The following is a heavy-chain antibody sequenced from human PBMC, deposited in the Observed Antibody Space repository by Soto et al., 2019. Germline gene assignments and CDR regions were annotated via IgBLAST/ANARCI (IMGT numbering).Heavy chain of an antibody. CDR1: GFTFSNYD. Sequence: QVQLVESGGGVVQPGRSLRLSCAASGFTFSNYDMHWVRQAPGKGLEWVAVTSYDGSSKFYADSVKGRFTISRDNSKNTLYLEMNSLRAADTAVYYCAKDSGQLPPYFDYWGRGTLVTVSS. D-gene: IGHD2-2*01. CDR2: TSYDGSSK. CDR3: AKDSGQLPPYFDY. V-gene: IGHV3-30*18. J-gene: IGHJ4*02.